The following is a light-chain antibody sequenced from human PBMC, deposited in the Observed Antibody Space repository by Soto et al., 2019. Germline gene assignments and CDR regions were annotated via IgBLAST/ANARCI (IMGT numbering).Light chain of an antibody. V-gene: IGKV4-1*01. CDR2: WAS. Sequence: DIVMTQSPDSLAVSLGERATIKCKSSQSVLYSSNNENYLAWYQQKPGQPPKLLIYWASTRESGVPDRFSGSGSGTDFTLTISSLQAEDVAVYYCQQYYNTPWTFGQGTKVEIK. CDR1: QSVLYSSNNENY. J-gene: IGKJ1*01. CDR3: QQYYNTPWT.